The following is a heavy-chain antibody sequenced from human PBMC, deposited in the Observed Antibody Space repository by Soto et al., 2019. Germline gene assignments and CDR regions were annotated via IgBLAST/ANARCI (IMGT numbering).Heavy chain of an antibody. CDR1: GGSISSGGYY. Sequence: QVQLQESGPGLVKPSQTLSLTCTVTVSGGSISSGGYYWSWIRQHPGKGLEWIGYIYSSGSPSYNPSLKSRVTISVDTSKYQFSLKLSSVTAADTAVYYCARPAIPVVPAAMYFDYWGQGTLVTVSS. CDR2: IYSSGSP. J-gene: IGHJ4*02. V-gene: IGHV4-31*03. D-gene: IGHD2-2*01. CDR3: ARPAIPVVPAAMYFDY.